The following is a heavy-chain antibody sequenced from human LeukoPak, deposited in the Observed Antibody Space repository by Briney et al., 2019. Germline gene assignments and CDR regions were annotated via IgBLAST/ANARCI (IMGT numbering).Heavy chain of an antibody. Sequence: SVKVSCKASGGTFSRYAISWVRQAPGQGREGRGGIIPIFGTANYAQKFQGRVKITRDESTSTAYMELSSLRSEDPAVYYCARMVCSSTSCYLRVVESNWFDPWGQGTLVTVSS. CDR2: IIPIFGTA. CDR3: ARMVCSSTSCYLRVVESNWFDP. D-gene: IGHD2-2*01. V-gene: IGHV1-69*05. J-gene: IGHJ5*02. CDR1: GGTFSRYA.